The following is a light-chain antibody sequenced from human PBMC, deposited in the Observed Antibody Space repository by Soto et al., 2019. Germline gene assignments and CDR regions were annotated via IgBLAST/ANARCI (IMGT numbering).Light chain of an antibody. J-gene: IGLJ1*01. CDR2: EVN. CDR3: SSYGGGNIWV. Sequence: QSALTQPPSASGSPGQSVNISCTGTSSDVGGYNYVSWYQQHPGKAPKLMIYEVNKRPSGVPDRFSGSKSGNTASLTVSGLQSEDEADYYCSSYGGGNIWVFGTGTKVTVL. CDR1: SSDVGGYNY. V-gene: IGLV2-8*01.